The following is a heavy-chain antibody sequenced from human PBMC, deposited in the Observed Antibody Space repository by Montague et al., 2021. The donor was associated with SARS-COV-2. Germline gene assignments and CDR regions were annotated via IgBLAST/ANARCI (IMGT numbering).Heavy chain of an antibody. CDR2: ISSSSSYI. V-gene: IGHV3-21*01. CDR1: GFTFSSYG. D-gene: IGHD2-15*01. J-gene: IGHJ6*02. CDR3: ARGGLRYCSGGSCRTKDGMDV. Sequence: SLRLSCAASGFTFSSYGMNWVRQAPGKGLEWVSSISSSSSYIYYADSVKGRFTISRDNAKNSLYLQMNSLRAEDTAVYYCARGGLRYCSGGSCRTKDGMDVWGQGTTVTVSS.